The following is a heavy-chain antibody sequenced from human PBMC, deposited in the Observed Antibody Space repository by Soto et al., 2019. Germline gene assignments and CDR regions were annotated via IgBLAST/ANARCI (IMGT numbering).Heavy chain of an antibody. CDR2: ISGSGGST. V-gene: IGHV3-23*01. D-gene: IGHD6-13*01. Sequence: EVQLLESGGGLVQPGGSLRLSCAASGFTFSSYAMSWVRQAPGKGLEWVSAISGSGGSTYYADSVKGRFTISRDNSKNTLYLQMNSLRAEDTAVYYCAKDPLSSSSWYPEDYFDYWGQGTLVTVSS. CDR1: GFTFSSYA. CDR3: AKDPLSSSSWYPEDYFDY. J-gene: IGHJ4*02.